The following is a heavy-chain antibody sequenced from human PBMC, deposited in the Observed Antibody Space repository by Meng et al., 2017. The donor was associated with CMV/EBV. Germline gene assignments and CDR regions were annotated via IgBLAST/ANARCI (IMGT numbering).Heavy chain of an antibody. J-gene: IGHJ6*02. CDR3: ARQYLYWDYGMDV. V-gene: IGHV1-46*01. Sequence: GESLKISCKASGYTFTSYYMHWVRQAPGQGLEWMGIINPSGGSTSYAQKFQGRVTMTRDTSTSTVYMELSSLRSEDTAVYYCARQYLYWDYGMDVWGQGTTVTVSS. D-gene: IGHD2-8*02. CDR1: GYTFTSYY. CDR2: INPSGGST.